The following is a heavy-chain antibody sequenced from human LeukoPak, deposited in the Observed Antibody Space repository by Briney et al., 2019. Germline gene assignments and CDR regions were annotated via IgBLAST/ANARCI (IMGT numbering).Heavy chain of an antibody. CDR2: IKQDGSEK. D-gene: IGHD4-17*01. CDR1: GFTFSSYW. V-gene: IGHV3-7*01. CDR3: ARDKSYGDSSDY. J-gene: IGHJ4*02. Sequence: GGSLRHSCAASGFTFSSYWMSWVRLAPGKGLEWVANIKQDGSEKYYVDSVKGRFTISRDNAKNSLYLQMNSLRAEDTAVYYCARDKSYGDSSDYWGQGTLVTVSS.